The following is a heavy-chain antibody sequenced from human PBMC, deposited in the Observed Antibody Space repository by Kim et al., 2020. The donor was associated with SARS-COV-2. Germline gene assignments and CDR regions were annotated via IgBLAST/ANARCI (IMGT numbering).Heavy chain of an antibody. J-gene: IGHJ5*02. D-gene: IGHD3-22*01. Sequence: SETLSLTCTVSGGSISSYYWSWIRQPPGKGLDWFGYTNNIGTTNSNPPLKSGVPISEATSKNHFSLNLGLWTPPKTAGNSVAGTLTLIACFAPGAQGTL. V-gene: IGHV4-59*12. CDR2: TNNIGTT. CDR3: AGTLTLIACFAP. CDR1: GGSISSYY.